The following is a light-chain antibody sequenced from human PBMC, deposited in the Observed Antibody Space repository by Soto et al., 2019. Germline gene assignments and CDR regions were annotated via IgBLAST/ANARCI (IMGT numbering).Light chain of an antibody. V-gene: IGKV1-5*01. CDR3: QQYDAYSWT. Sequence: DIQMTQTPSTLSASVGDRFAITCRASQSISSWLAWYQQKPGKAPKLLIYEASILDSGVPSRFSGSGSGTQFTLTISSLQPDDFATYYCQQYDAYSWTFGQGTNVDIK. CDR2: EAS. J-gene: IGKJ1*01. CDR1: QSISSW.